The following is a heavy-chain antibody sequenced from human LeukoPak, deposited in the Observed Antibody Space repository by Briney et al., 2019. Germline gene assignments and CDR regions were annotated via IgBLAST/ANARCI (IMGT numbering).Heavy chain of an antibody. CDR1: GGSISSSSYY. J-gene: IGHJ5*02. D-gene: IGHD3-3*01. V-gene: IGHV4-39*02. Sequence: PSETLSLTCTVSGGSISSSSYYWGWIRQPPGKGLEWIGSIYYSGSTYYNPSLKSRVTISVDTSKNQFSLKLSSVTAADTAVYYCARDKITIFGVGWFDPWGQGTLVTVSS. CDR2: IYYSGST. CDR3: ARDKITIFGVGWFDP.